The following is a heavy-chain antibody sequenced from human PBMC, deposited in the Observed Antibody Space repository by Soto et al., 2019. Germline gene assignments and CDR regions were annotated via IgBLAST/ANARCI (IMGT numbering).Heavy chain of an antibody. CDR2: IIPVFGTA. V-gene: IGHV1-69*01. J-gene: IGHJ6*02. D-gene: IGHD6-19*01. CDR3: AKVRYSSPVGYYYGMGV. Sequence: QAQLEQSGGEVKKPGSSVKVSCKASRVAFNKFIVTWVRQAPGLGLEWVGGIIPVFGTANYAQKFQGRVTITADESTSTSYMEVNNPRSEDTAVYYCAKVRYSSPVGYYYGMGVWGRGTTVTVSS. CDR1: RVAFNKFI.